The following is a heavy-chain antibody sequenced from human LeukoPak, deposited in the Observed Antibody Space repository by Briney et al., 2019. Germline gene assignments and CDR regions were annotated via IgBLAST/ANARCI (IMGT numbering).Heavy chain of an antibody. CDR2: INYSGST. CDR3: ARTLRFLEWLPFDY. CDR1: GGSISSYY. V-gene: IGHV4-59*01. J-gene: IGHJ4*02. D-gene: IGHD3-3*01. Sequence: SETLSLTCTVSGGSISSYYWSWIRQPPGKGLEWIGYINYSGSTNYNPSLKSRVTISVDTSKNQFSLKLSSVTAADTAVYYCARTLRFLEWLPFDYWGQGTLVTVSS.